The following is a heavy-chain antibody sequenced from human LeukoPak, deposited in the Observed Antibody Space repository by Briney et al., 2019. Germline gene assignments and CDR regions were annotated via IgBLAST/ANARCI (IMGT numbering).Heavy chain of an antibody. CDR2: INHSGST. V-gene: IGHV4-34*01. Sequence: PSETLSLTCAVYGGSFSGYYWSWIRQPPGKGLEWIGEINHSGSTNYNPSLKSRVTISVDTSKNQFSLKLSSVTAADTAVYYCATEGRYCSGGSCYYRLDPWGQGTLVTVSS. J-gene: IGHJ5*02. CDR3: ATEGRYCSGGSCYYRLDP. D-gene: IGHD2-15*01. CDR1: GGSFSGYY.